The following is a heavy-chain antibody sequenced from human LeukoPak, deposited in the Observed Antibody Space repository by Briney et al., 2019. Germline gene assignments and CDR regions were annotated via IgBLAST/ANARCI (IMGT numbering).Heavy chain of an antibody. Sequence: GRSLRLSCAASGFTFDDYAMHWVRQAPGKGLEWVSGISWNSGSIGYADSVKGRFTISRDNAKNSLYLQTNSLRAEDTALYYCAKDSLSTPVALRYFDWYYPTGYMDVWGKGTTVTVSS. V-gene: IGHV3-9*01. CDR2: ISWNSGSI. CDR1: GFTFDDYA. J-gene: IGHJ6*03. D-gene: IGHD3-9*01. CDR3: AKDSLSTPVALRYFDWYYPTGYMDV.